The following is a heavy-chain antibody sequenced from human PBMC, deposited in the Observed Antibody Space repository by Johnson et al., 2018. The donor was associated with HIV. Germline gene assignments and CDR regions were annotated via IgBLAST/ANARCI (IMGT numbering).Heavy chain of an antibody. CDR1: GFTFDDYG. D-gene: IGHD2-8*01. CDR2: LSWIGGNL. J-gene: IGHJ3*02. Sequence: VQLVESGGGVVRPGESLRLSCAASGFTFDDYGMTWVRQAPGKGLEWVSGLSWIGGNLGYADSVVGRFTISRDNARNSLYLQMNSLRPEDTALYYCAKDLDTTGEAPGVFDIWGQGTMVTVS. V-gene: IGHV3-20*04. CDR3: AKDLDTTGEAPGVFDI.